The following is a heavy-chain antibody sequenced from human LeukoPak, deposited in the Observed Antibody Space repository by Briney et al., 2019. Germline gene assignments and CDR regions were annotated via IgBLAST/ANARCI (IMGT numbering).Heavy chain of an antibody. Sequence: SETLSLTCTVSGGSISSYYWSWIRQPPGKGLEWIGSIYDSGGTYYNPSLKSRVTISVDTSKNQFSLKLSSVTAADTAVYYCARERDDYGDNNWFDPWGQGTLVTVSS. J-gene: IGHJ5*02. V-gene: IGHV4-39*07. D-gene: IGHD4-17*01. CDR1: GGSISSYY. CDR3: ARERDDYGDNNWFDP. CDR2: IYDSGGT.